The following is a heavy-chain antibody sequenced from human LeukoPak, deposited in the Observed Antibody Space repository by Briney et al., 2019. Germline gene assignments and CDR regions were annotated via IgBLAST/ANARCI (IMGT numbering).Heavy chain of an antibody. Sequence: SETLSLTCAVYGGSFSGYYWSWIRQPPGKGLEWIGEINHSGSTNYNPSLKSRVTISVDTSKNQFSLKLSSVTAADTAVYYCAREAYGSGSYYSYYYYYYMDVWGKGTTVTISS. CDR1: GGSFSGYY. D-gene: IGHD3-10*01. V-gene: IGHV4-34*01. CDR2: INHSGST. CDR3: AREAYGSGSYYSYYYYYYMDV. J-gene: IGHJ6*03.